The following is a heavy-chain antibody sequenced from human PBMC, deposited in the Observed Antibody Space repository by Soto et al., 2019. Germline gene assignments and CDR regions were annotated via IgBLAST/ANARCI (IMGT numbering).Heavy chain of an antibody. Sequence: EVQLLESGGGLVQPGGSLRLSCEASGFTFSSYSMGWVRQAPGRGLDWVSAIIASGITTYSAAPVKGRFSISRDNSKNTLYLQMNSLRAEDTATYYCARDLGGPLAGTGYFGLWCRGTMLTVSS. CDR1: GFTFSSYS. J-gene: IGHJ2*01. D-gene: IGHD3-16*01. CDR3: ARDLGGPLAGTGYFGL. V-gene: IGHV3-23*01. CDR2: IIASGITT.